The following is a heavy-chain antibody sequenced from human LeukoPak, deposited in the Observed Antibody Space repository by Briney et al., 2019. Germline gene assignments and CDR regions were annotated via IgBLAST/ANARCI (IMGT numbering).Heavy chain of an antibody. CDR3: ARAAWDSSSFDY. CDR2: ISSSSSYI. Sequence: GGSLRLSCAASGFTFSSYSMNWVRQAPGKGLEWVSSISSSSSYIYYADSVKGRFTISRDNAKNSLYLQMNSLRAEDTAVYYCARAAWDSSSFDYWGQGTLVTVSS. D-gene: IGHD6-13*01. CDR1: GFTFSSYS. V-gene: IGHV3-21*01. J-gene: IGHJ4*02.